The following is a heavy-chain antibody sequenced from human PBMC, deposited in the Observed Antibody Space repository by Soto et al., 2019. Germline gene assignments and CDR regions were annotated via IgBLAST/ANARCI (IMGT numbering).Heavy chain of an antibody. CDR2: IIPIFGTA. J-gene: IGHJ6*02. V-gene: IGHV1-69*13. Sequence: SVKVSCKASGGTLSSYAISWVRQAPGQGLEWMGGIIPIFGTANYAQKFQGRVTITADESTSTAYMELSSLRSEDTAVYYCARGRKNYDFWSGRTFYYYYYYGMDVWGQGTTVTVSS. CDR3: ARGRKNYDFWSGRTFYYYYYYGMDV. D-gene: IGHD3-3*01. CDR1: GGTLSSYA.